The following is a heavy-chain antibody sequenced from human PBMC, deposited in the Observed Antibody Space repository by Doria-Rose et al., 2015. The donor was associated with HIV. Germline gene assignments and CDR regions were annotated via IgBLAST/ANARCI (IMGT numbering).Heavy chain of an antibody. CDR1: GVSLSSPGMG. CDR3: ARIKSSRWYHKYYFDF. J-gene: IGHJ4*02. V-gene: IGHV2-26*01. Sequence: GPVLVKPTETLTLTCTVSGVSLSSPGMGVSWIRQPPGKALEWLASIFSDDERSYKTSLKSRLTISRGTYKSQVVRTMTDMDPVDTATYYCARIKSSRWYHKYYFDFWGQGTLVIVSA. CDR2: IFSDDER. D-gene: IGHD6-13*01.